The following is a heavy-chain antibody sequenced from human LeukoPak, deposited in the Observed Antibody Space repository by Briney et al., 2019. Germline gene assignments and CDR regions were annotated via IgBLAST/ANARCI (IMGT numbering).Heavy chain of an antibody. CDR1: GYTFTGYY. CDR2: INPSGGST. CDR3: ARGEGIAAETPQH. Sequence: ASVKVSCKASGYTFTGYYMHWVRQAPGQGLEWMGIINPSGGSTSYAQKFQGRVTMTRDTSTSTVYMELSSLRSEDTAVYHCARGEGIAAETPQHWGQGTLVTVSS. D-gene: IGHD6-13*01. V-gene: IGHV1-46*01. J-gene: IGHJ1*01.